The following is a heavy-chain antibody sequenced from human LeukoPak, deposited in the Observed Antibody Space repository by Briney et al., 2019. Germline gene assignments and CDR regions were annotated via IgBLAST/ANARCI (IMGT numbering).Heavy chain of an antibody. D-gene: IGHD2-2*01. CDR2: IDPSDSYT. Sequence: GESLKISCKGSGYSFTSYWISWVRQMPGRGLEWMGRIDPSDSYTNYSPSFQGHVTISADKSVGTAYLQWSSLKASDTAIYYCARQWGDCSSTSCYSAYWGQGTLVTVSS. CDR1: GYSFTSYW. CDR3: ARQWGDCSSTSCYSAY. V-gene: IGHV5-10-1*01. J-gene: IGHJ4*02.